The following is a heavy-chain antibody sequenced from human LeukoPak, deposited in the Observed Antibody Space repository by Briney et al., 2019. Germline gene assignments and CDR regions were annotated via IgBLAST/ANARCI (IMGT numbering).Heavy chain of an antibody. D-gene: IGHD2-15*01. V-gene: IGHV3-30*18. CDR2: ISYDGSNK. CDR3: AKDDCSGGSCYFFSNWFDP. J-gene: IGHJ5*02. CDR1: GFTFSSYG. Sequence: GGSLRLSCAASGFTFSSYGMHWVRQAPGKGLEWVAVISYDGSNKYYADSVKGRFTISRDNSKNTLYLQMNSLRAEDTAVYYCAKDDCSGGSCYFFSNWFDPWGQGTLVTVSS.